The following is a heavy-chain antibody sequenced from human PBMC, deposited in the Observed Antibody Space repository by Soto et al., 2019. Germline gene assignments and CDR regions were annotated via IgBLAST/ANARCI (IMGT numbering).Heavy chain of an antibody. J-gene: IGHJ6*02. CDR1: GYTFTSYG. V-gene: IGHV1-18*04. Sequence: ASVKVSCKASGYTFTSYGISWVRQAPGQGLEWMGWISAYNGNTNYAQKLQGRVIMTTDTSTSTAYMELRSLRSDDTAVYYCARGAPMAHYDILTGYTYYYYYGMDVWGQGTTVTVSS. CDR2: ISAYNGNT. CDR3: ARGAPMAHYDILTGYTYYYYYGMDV. D-gene: IGHD3-9*01.